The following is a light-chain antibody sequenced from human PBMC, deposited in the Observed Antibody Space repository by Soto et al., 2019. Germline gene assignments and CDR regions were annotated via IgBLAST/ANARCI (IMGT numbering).Light chain of an antibody. J-gene: IGKJ2*01. CDR1: QGIDSY. Sequence: IQLTQSPTSLSASVGDRVTIPCRASQGIDSYLAWYQRKPGEAPKLLIYSASTLQSGVPSRFSGRGSGTDFTLSISSLQPEDFETYYCQQLYTSKYNFGQGTKVNI. CDR2: SAS. CDR3: QQLYTSKYN. V-gene: IGKV1-9*01.